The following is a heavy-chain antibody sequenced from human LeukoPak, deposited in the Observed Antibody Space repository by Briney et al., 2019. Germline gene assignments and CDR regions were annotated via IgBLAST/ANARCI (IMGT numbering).Heavy chain of an antibody. CDR3: TRQEYNWKSSGNWFDP. D-gene: IGHD1-20*01. V-gene: IGHV3-73*01. CDR2: IRSKADSYAT. CDR1: GFTFSGSA. J-gene: IGHJ5*02. Sequence: TGGSLRLSCAASGFTFSGSAMHWVRQASGKGLEWVGRIRSKADSYATAYAASVKGRFTISRDDSKNTAYLQMNSLKTEDTAVYYCTRQEYNWKSSGNWFDPWGQGTLVTVSS.